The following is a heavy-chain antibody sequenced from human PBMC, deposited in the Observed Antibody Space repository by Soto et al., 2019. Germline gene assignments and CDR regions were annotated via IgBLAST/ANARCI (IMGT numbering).Heavy chain of an antibody. J-gene: IGHJ6*02. CDR3: ASTSDILTGYGVGNMDV. Sequence: PGESLKISCKGSGYSFTNYWIGWVRQMPGKGLEWMGIIYPGDSDTRYSPSFQGQVTISADKSISTAYLQWSSLKASDTAMYYCASTSDILTGYGVGNMDVWGQGTTVTVSS. CDR1: GYSFTNYW. CDR2: IYPGDSDT. D-gene: IGHD3-9*01. V-gene: IGHV5-51*01.